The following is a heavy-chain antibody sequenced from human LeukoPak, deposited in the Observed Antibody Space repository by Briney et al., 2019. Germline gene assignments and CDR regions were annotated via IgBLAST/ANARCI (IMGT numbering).Heavy chain of an antibody. CDR1: GYTFTSYG. J-gene: IGHJ4*02. CDR3: ARSADDSGSYTLGNY. V-gene: IGHV1-46*01. Sequence: GASVKVSCKASGYTFTSYGISWVRQAPGQGLEWMGIINPSGGSTSYAQKFQGRVTMTRDMSTSTVYMELSSLRSEDTAVYYCARSADDSGSYTLGNYWGQGTLVTVSS. CDR2: INPSGGST. D-gene: IGHD1-26*01.